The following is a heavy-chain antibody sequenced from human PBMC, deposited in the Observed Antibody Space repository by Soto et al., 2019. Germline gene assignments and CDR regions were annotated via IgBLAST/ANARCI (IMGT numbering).Heavy chain of an antibody. CDR2: INHSGST. CDR1: GGSFSGYY. CDR3: ARGGIVVVVAATKYNWFDP. D-gene: IGHD2-15*01. Sequence: SETLSLTCAVYGGSFSGYYWSWIRQPPGKGLEWIGEINHSGSTNYNPSLKSQVTISVDTSKNQFSLKLSSVTAADTAVYYCARGGIVVVVAATKYNWFDPWGQGTLVTVSS. V-gene: IGHV4-34*01. J-gene: IGHJ5*02.